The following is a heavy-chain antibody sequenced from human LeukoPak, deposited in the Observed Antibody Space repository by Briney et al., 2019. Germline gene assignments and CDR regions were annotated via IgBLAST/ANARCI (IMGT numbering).Heavy chain of an antibody. CDR1: GYTFTSYG. CDR3: ARGLDAAAGLANFDY. V-gene: IGHV1-18*01. D-gene: IGHD6-25*01. J-gene: IGHJ4*02. CDR2: ISAYSGNT. Sequence: GASVKVSCKASGYTFTSYGISWVRQAPGQGLEWMGWISAYSGNTNYAQKLQGRVTMTTDTSTSTAYMELRSLRSDDTAVYYCARGLDAAAGLANFDYWGQGTLVTVSS.